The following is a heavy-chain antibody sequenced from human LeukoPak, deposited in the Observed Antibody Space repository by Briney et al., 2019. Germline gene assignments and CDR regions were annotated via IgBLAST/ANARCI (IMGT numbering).Heavy chain of an antibody. CDR3: ARAVDIVVV. CDR2: IKQDGSDK. J-gene: IGHJ6*04. Sequence: GGSLRLSCAVSRFTFSSYWMIWVRQAPGKGREGVANIKQDGSDKDYVDSVKGRFTISRYNAKNSLYLQMNSLRVEDTAVYYCARAVDIVVVWGKGTTVTVSS. D-gene: IGHD2-15*01. CDR1: RFTFSSYW. V-gene: IGHV3-7*01.